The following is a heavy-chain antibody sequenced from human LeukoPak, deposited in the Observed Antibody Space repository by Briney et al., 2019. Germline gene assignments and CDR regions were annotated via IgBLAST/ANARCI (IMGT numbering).Heavy chain of an antibody. Sequence: PSETLSLTCTVSGGSISSNAYYWAWIRQPPGKGLEWIGSIYSSVSTYYNPSLKSRVTISVDTSKNQFSLRLSSVAAADTALYYCAYSGSYGHLGYWGQGIPVTVSS. CDR1: GGSISSNAYY. V-gene: IGHV4-39*01. D-gene: IGHD1-26*01. CDR2: IYSSVST. CDR3: AYSGSYGHLGY. J-gene: IGHJ4*02.